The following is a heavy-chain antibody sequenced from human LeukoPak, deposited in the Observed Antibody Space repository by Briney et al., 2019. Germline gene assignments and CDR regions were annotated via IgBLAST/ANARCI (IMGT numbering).Heavy chain of an antibody. CDR3: ARGSGGTIPGSYYGMDV. CDR2: IYYSGST. CDR1: GGSISSYY. Sequence: PSETLSLTCTVSGGSISSYYWSWIRQPPGKGLEWIGYIYYSGSTNYNPSLKSRVTISVDTSKNQFSLKLSSVTAADTAVYYCARGSGGTIPGSYYGMDVWGQGTPVTVSS. D-gene: IGHD1-14*01. V-gene: IGHV4-59*01. J-gene: IGHJ6*02.